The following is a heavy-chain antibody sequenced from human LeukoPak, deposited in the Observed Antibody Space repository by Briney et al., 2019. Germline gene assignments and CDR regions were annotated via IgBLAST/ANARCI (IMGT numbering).Heavy chain of an antibody. D-gene: IGHD6-13*01. CDR1: GDTFSYYA. CDR2: IVPIFSEA. CDR3: ARTAGTGAFDY. J-gene: IGHJ4*02. V-gene: IGHV1-69*04. Sequence: SVKVSCKASGDTFSYYAISWVRQAPGQGLEWMGRIVPIFSEANYAQKFQGRVTLTADKSTTTAYMEVTSLRSEDTAVYFCARTAGTGAFDYGGQGTLVTVSS.